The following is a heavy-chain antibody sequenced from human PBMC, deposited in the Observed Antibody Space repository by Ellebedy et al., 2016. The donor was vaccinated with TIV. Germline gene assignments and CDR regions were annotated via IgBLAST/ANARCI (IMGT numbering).Heavy chain of an antibody. D-gene: IGHD5/OR15-5a*01. CDR3: ARRFSSLRFGVFDP. CDR1: GYNFTSYW. Sequence: PGGSLRLSCKGSGYNFTSYWIGWVRQVPGKGLEWMGIIYPGDSDTRYSPSFQGQVTISADKSIPPAYLQWSSLKASDTAMYYCARRFSSLRFGVFDPWGQGTLVTVSS. V-gene: IGHV5-51*01. J-gene: IGHJ5*02. CDR2: IYPGDSDT.